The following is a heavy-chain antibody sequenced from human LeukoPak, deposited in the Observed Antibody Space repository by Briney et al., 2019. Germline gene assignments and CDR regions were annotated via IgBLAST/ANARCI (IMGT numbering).Heavy chain of an antibody. D-gene: IGHD5-12*01. V-gene: IGHV3-23*01. Sequence: GGSLRLSCAASGFTFSSYGMSWVRQAPGKGLEWVSGISGSGGSTYYADSVKGRFTISRGNSKNTLYLQMNSLRAEDTAVYYCANAHGGYSWDYWGQGTLVTVSS. CDR2: ISGSGGST. J-gene: IGHJ4*02. CDR3: ANAHGGYSWDY. CDR1: GFTFSSYG.